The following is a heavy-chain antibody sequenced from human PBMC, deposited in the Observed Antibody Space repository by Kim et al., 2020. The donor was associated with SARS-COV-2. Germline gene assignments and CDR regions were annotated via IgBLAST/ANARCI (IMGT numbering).Heavy chain of an antibody. V-gene: IGHV1-46*01. D-gene: IGHD2-2*01. J-gene: IGHJ6*02. CDR3: AREDAGVVGMDV. Sequence: YAQKFQGRVTMTRDTATSTVYMELSSLRSEDTAVYYCAREDAGVVGMDVWGQGTTVTVSS.